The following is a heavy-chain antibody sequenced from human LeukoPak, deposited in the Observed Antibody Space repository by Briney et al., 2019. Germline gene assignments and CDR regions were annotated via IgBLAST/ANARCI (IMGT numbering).Heavy chain of an antibody. V-gene: IGHV1-8*01. CDR1: GYTFTSYD. D-gene: IGHD6-13*01. CDR2: MNPNSGNT. J-gene: IGHJ1*01. Sequence: ASVKVSCKASGYTFTSYDINWVRQATGQGLEWMGRMNPNSGNTGYAQKFQGRVTMTRNTSISTAYMELSSLRSEDTAVYYCARRRSYSSSLRHGYFQHWGQGTLVTVSS. CDR3: ARRRSYSSSLRHGYFQH.